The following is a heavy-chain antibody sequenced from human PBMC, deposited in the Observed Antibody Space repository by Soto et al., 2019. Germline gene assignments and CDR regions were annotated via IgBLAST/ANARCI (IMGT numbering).Heavy chain of an antibody. CDR1: GFTMSSYS. D-gene: IGHD3-22*01. CDR3: ASYDNRGSMAY. Sequence: QTGGSLRLSCAASGFTMSSYSMNWVRQAPGKGLEWVSYINIDSSTKYYADPVKGRFTISRDNAKNSLFLQMNTLRAEDTAVYYCASYDNRGSMAYWGQGTLVTVSS. CDR2: INIDSSTK. V-gene: IGHV3-48*01. J-gene: IGHJ4*02.